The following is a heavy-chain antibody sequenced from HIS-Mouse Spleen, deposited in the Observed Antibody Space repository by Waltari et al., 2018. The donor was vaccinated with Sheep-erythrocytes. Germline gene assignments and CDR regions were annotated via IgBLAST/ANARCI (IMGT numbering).Heavy chain of an antibody. CDR2: ISYDGSNK. CDR3: AKETSSGWYYYYYGMDV. Sequence: VQPGRSLRLSCAASGFTFSSYGMHWVRQAPGKGLEWVAVISYDGSNKYSAEDGKGRFTIYRDNSKNTLYLQMNSLRAEDTAVYYCAKETSSGWYYYYYGMDVWGQGTTVTVSS. CDR1: GFTFSSYG. J-gene: IGHJ6*02. D-gene: IGHD6-19*01. V-gene: IGHV3-30*18.